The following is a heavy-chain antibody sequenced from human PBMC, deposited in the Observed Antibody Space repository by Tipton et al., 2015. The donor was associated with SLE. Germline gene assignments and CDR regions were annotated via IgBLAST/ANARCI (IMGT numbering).Heavy chain of an antibody. V-gene: IGHV4-30-4*08. CDR2: IYYSGST. CDR3: ARGGSYYDSSGFDY. D-gene: IGHD3-22*01. J-gene: IGHJ4*02. CDR1: GGSISSGDYY. Sequence: TLSLTCTVSGGSISSGDYYWSWIRQPPGKGLGWIGSIYYSGSTYYNPSLKSRVTISVDTSKNQFSLKLSSVTAADTAVYYCARGGSYYDSSGFDYWGQGTLVTVSS.